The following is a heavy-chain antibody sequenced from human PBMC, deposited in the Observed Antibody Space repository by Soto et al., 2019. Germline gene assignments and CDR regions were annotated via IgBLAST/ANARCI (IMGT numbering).Heavy chain of an antibody. D-gene: IGHD3-3*01. V-gene: IGHV3-48*01. CDR1: GFTFSSYS. Sequence: EVQLVESGGGLVQPGGSLRLSCAASGFTFSSYSMNWVRQAPGKGLEWVSYISSSSSTIYYADSVKGRFTISRDNAKNSPYLQINSLRAEDTAVYYCARVAFGVPSPNWFDPWGQGTLVTVSS. J-gene: IGHJ5*02. CDR3: ARVAFGVPSPNWFDP. CDR2: ISSSSSTI.